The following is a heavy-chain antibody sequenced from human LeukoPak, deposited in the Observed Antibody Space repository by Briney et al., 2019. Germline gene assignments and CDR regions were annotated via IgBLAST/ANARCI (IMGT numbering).Heavy chain of an antibody. CDR2: ISYDGSNK. V-gene: IGHV3-30-3*01. J-gene: IGHJ6*02. CDR1: GFTFSSYA. Sequence: GGSLRLSCAASGFTFSSYAMHWVRQAPGKGLEWVAVISYDGSNKYYADSVKGRFTISRDNSKNTLYLQMNSLRAEDTAVYYCARDRKYQPRPLFYYYYYGMDVWGQGTTVTVSS. CDR3: ARDRKYQPRPLFYYYYYGMDV. D-gene: IGHD2-2*01.